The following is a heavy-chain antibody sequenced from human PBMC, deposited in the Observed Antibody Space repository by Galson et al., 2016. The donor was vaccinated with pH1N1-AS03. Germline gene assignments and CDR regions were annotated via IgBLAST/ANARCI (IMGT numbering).Heavy chain of an antibody. CDR3: ARHPHSSAWRYGRGV. D-gene: IGHD6-19*01. Sequence: QSGAEVKKPGESLKISCKGSENSFARHRIAWVRQMPGKGLESMGIIYPTDSDTRYSPSFQGWVTISADKSTDTAYLQWNNLKASDTATYYRARHPHSSAWRYGRGVWGQGTTVSVSS. CDR2: IYPTDSDT. V-gene: IGHV5-51*01. CDR1: ENSFARHR. J-gene: IGHJ6*02.